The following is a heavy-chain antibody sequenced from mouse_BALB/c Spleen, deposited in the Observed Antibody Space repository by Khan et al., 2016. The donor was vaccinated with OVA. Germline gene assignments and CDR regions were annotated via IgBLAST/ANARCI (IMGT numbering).Heavy chain of an antibody. CDR1: GYTFTNYW. CDR2: INPSTDYT. V-gene: IGHV1-7*01. CDR3: VNHGSSSDWFTY. D-gene: IGHD1-1*01. Sequence: QVQLKQSGAELAKPGASVKMSCKASGYTFTNYWMHWVKQRPGQGLEWIGYINPSTDYTEYNQKFKDMATLTADKSSSTAYMQLSSLTSEDSAVYYCVNHGSSSDWFTYWGQGTLVTVSA. J-gene: IGHJ3*01.